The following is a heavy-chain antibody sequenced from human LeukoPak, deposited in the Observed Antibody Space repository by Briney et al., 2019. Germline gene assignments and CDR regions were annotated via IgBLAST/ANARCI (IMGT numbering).Heavy chain of an antibody. V-gene: IGHV3-23*01. J-gene: IGHJ4*02. CDR3: AKGHYYDTSGPETN. D-gene: IGHD3-22*01. CDR1: GFTFSSYA. CDR2: ISGSGGST. Sequence: PGRSLRLSCAVSGFTFSSYAMSWVRQAPGKGLEWVSGISGSGGSTYYADSVKGRFTISRDNSKNTLYLQMNSQRAEDTAVYYCAKGHYYDTSGPETNSGQGTLVTVSS.